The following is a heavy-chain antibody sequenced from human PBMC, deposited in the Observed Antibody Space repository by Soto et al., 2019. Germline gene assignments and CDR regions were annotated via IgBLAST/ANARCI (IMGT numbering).Heavy chain of an antibody. CDR3: ARGDYGDYLGYYYYYMDV. CDR1: EESVSSNSAA. Sequence: PSLTLSLTYAISEESVSSNSAASNWIRQSPSRGLEWLGRTYYRSKWYNDYAVSVKSRITINPDTSKNQFSLQLNSVTPEDTAVYYCARGDYGDYLGYYYYYMDVWGKGTTVTVSS. CDR2: TYYRSKWYN. D-gene: IGHD4-17*01. J-gene: IGHJ6*03. V-gene: IGHV6-1*01.